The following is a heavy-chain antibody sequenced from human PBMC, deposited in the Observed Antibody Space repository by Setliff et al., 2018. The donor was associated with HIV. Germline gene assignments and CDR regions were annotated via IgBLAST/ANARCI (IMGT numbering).Heavy chain of an antibody. CDR1: GGTFSSYA. V-gene: IGHV1-69*13. Sequence: SVKVSCKASGGTFSSYAISWVRQAPGQGLEWMGGIIPIFGTANYAQKFQGRVTITADESTSTAYMELSSLRSEDTAVYYCATLGYYYGSGSYYNQFDYWGQGTLVTVS. CDR3: ATLGYYYGSGSYYNQFDY. J-gene: IGHJ4*02. CDR2: IIPIFGTA. D-gene: IGHD3-10*01.